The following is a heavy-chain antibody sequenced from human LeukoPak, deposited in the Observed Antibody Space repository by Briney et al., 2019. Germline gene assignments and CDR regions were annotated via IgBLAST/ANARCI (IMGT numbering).Heavy chain of an antibody. Sequence: SETLSLICTVSGGSISSSSYYWAWIRQPPGKGLEWIGNLYYSGSTYYNPSLKSRLTISVDTSKNQFSLKLSSVTAADTVVYYCARRRGYDHFDYWGRGTLVTVSS. D-gene: IGHD5-12*01. CDR3: ARRRGYDHFDY. J-gene: IGHJ4*02. CDR1: GGSISSSSYY. CDR2: LYYSGST. V-gene: IGHV4-39*01.